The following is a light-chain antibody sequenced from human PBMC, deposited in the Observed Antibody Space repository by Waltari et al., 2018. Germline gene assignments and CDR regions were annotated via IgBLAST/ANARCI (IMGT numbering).Light chain of an antibody. CDR1: RSDSGGYNY. J-gene: IGLJ2*01. CDR3: SSFTSSTTGI. CDR2: DVT. Sequence: SALTQPDSVSGSPGQSITISCSGIRSDSGGYNYVSWYQQHPGEAPKLIIYDVTNRPSGVSDRFSGSKSGSSASLTISGLQPDDEADYYCSSFTSSTTGIFGGGTKLTVL. V-gene: IGLV2-14*03.